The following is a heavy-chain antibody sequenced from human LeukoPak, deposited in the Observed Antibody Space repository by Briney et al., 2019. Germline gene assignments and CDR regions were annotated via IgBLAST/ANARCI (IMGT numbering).Heavy chain of an antibody. D-gene: IGHD6-19*01. J-gene: IGHJ5*02. CDR2: ISGSSSYI. V-gene: IGHV3-21*01. CDR1: GFTFRSYG. Sequence: GGSLRLSCAASGFTFRSYGMTWVRQAPGKGLEWVSSISGSSSYIYYADSVKGRFTISRANAKNSLYLQMNSLRAEDTAVYYCARDQSSVAGTTYNWFDPWGQGTLVTVSS. CDR3: ARDQSSVAGTTYNWFDP.